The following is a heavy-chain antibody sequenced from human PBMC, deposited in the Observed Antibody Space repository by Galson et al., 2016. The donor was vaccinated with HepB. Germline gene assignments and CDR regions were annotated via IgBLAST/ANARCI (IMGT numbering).Heavy chain of an antibody. J-gene: IGHJ4*02. D-gene: IGHD2/OR15-2a*01. CDR2: DSMDGRRK. V-gene: IGHV3-30*18. Sequence: SLRLSCAASGFTFSKYGMHWVRQAPGKGLEWVAADSMDGRRKFYADSVKGRFTISRDNSNNMLFLQMSSLRPDDTAVYYCAKRHEYCPPVGCSVDYRGQGTLVFVSS. CDR3: AKRHEYCPPVGCSVDY. CDR1: GFTFSKYG.